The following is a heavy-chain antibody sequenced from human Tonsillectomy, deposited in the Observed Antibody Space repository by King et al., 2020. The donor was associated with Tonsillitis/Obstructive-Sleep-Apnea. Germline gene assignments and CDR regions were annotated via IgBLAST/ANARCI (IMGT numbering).Heavy chain of an antibody. CDR1: GYTLTSYG. J-gene: IGHJ4*02. Sequence: QLVQSGAEVKKPGASVKVSCKASGYTLTSYGISWVRQAPGQGLEWMGWISAYNGNTNYAQKFQGRVTMTTDTSTSTAYMELRSLRSDDTAVYYCARDIGKVVWGGYADYWGQGTLVTVSS. D-gene: IGHD3-16*01. CDR2: ISAYNGNT. CDR3: ARDIGKVVWGGYADY. V-gene: IGHV1-18*01.